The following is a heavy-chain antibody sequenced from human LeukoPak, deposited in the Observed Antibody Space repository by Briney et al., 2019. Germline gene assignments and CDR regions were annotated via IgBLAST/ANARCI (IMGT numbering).Heavy chain of an antibody. Sequence: GGPLRLSCAASGFTFSSYAMHWVRQAPGKGLEWVAVISYDGSNQYYADSVKGRFTISRDNSKNTLYLQMNSLRAEDTAVYYCARERDFDWLFIGSFDPWGQGTLVTVSS. CDR3: ARERDFDWLFIGSFDP. CDR1: GFTFSSYA. CDR2: ISYDGSNQ. V-gene: IGHV3-30*04. J-gene: IGHJ5*02. D-gene: IGHD3-9*01.